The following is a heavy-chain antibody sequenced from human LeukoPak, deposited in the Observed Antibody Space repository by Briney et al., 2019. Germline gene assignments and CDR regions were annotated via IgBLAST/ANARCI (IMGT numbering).Heavy chain of an antibody. CDR1: GGSFSGYY. Sequence: SETLSLTCAVYGGSFSGYYWSWIRQPPGKGLEWIGQINHSGTTNYNPSLKSRVTISVDTSKNQLSLKLSSVAAADTAVYYCAGVDTAMSAFDPWGQGTLVTVSS. CDR2: INHSGTT. V-gene: IGHV4-34*01. J-gene: IGHJ5*02. CDR3: AGVDTAMSAFDP. D-gene: IGHD5-18*01.